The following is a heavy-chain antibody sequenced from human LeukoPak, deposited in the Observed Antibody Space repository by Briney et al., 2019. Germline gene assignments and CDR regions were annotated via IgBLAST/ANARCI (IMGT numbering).Heavy chain of an antibody. CDR3: ATTGGYWTGIFDR. Sequence: GGSLRLSCAASGFTVTTNYMTWVRQAPGKGLEWVSGIHGDGRTYYADSVKGRFTISRDRSKNTLYLQMNSLRAEDTAVYYCATTGGYWTGIFDRWGQGTLVTVSS. D-gene: IGHD3-3*02. J-gene: IGHJ4*02. V-gene: IGHV3-53*01. CDR2: IHGDGRT. CDR1: GFTVTTNY.